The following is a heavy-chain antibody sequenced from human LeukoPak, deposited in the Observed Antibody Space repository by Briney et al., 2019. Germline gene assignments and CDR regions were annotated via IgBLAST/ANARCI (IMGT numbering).Heavy chain of an antibody. CDR2: VRYDESNK. Sequence: PGGSLRLSCQTSGFVFSNYGMHWVRQAPGKGLEWVAFVRYDESNKYYADSLKGRFTISRDSSRNTVYLQINSLRAEDTGVYSCAKDSNTGYVSVGPDYWGLGTLVTVSS. V-gene: IGHV3-30*02. J-gene: IGHJ4*02. CDR1: GFVFSNYG. D-gene: IGHD5-12*01. CDR3: AKDSNTGYVSVGPDY.